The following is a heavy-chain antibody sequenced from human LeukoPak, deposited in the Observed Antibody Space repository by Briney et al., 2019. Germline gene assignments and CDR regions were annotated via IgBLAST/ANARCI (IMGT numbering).Heavy chain of an antibody. CDR2: IYYSGST. V-gene: IGHV4-30-4*08. CDR1: GFTFSSYA. Sequence: LRLSCAASGFTFSSYAMSWIRQPPGKGLEWIGYIYYSGSTYYNPSLKSRVIISVDTSKNQFSLKLSSVTAADTAVYYCARDDWGSGFDYWGQGTLVTVSS. CDR3: ARDDWGSGFDY. J-gene: IGHJ4*02. D-gene: IGHD7-27*01.